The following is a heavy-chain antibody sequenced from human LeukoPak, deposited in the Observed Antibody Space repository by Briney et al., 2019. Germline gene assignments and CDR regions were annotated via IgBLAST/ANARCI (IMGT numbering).Heavy chain of an antibody. CDR1: GYTFTSYA. Sequence: ASVKVSCKASGYTFTSYAMNWVRQAPGQGLEWMGWINTNTGNPTYAQGFTGRFVFSLDTSVSTAYLQISSLKAEDTAVYYCARELDYDFWSGYYNGNSIDYWGQGTLVTVSS. D-gene: IGHD3-3*01. CDR3: ARELDYDFWSGYYNGNSIDY. CDR2: INTNTGNP. J-gene: IGHJ4*02. V-gene: IGHV7-4-1*02.